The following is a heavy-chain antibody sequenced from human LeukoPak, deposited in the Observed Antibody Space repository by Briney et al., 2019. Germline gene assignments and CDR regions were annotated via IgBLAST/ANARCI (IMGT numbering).Heavy chain of an antibody. D-gene: IGHD4-11*01. CDR1: GFTFSSYE. CDR2: ISSSGSTI. Sequence: PGGSLRLSCAASGFTFSSYEMNWVRQAPGKGLEWVSYISSSGSTIYYADSVKGRFTISRDNAKNSLYLQMNSLRAEDTALYYCAREITTQYYYYMDVWGKGTTVTVSS. J-gene: IGHJ6*03. V-gene: IGHV3-48*03. CDR3: AREITTQYYYYMDV.